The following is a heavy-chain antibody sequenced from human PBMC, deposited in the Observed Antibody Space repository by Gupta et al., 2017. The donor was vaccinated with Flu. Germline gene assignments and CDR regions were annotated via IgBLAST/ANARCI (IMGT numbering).Heavy chain of an antibody. V-gene: IGHV4-34*01. CDR3: AREGTSRDCSSTSCYSALGY. CDR2: SGST. D-gene: IGHD2-2*01. J-gene: IGHJ4*02. Sequence: SGSTNYNPSLKGRVTISGDTSKNQFSLKLSSVTDADTAVYYCAREGTSRDCSSTSCYSALGYWGQGTRGTVSA.